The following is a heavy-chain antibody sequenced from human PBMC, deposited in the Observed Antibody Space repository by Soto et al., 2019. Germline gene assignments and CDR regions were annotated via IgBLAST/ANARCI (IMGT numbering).Heavy chain of an antibody. V-gene: IGHV1-18*01. CDR2: ISAYNGNI. J-gene: IGHJ6*02. D-gene: IGHD1-7*01. Sequence: ASVKVSCKASGYTFTNYGISWVRQAPGQGLEWMGWISAYNGNINYAQKLQGRVTMTTDTSTSTAYMELRSLRSDDTAIYYCARHYDGVTGTNRGLDVWGRGTTVTVS. CDR3: ARHYDGVTGTNRGLDV. CDR1: GYTFTNYG.